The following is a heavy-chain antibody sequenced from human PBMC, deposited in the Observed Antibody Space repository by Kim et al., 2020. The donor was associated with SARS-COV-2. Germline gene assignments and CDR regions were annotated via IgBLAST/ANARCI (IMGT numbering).Heavy chain of an antibody. D-gene: IGHD3-10*01. CDR1: GYRSSNYG. CDR2: ISVYNDQT. CDR3: VREGNYYGSGTYRPPSYYGMDV. J-gene: IGHJ6*02. V-gene: IGHV1-18*01. Sequence: ASVKVSCKVSGYRSSNYGVSWVRQVPGQGLEWMGWISVYNDQTKYARRFQGRVTMTTDTSTRTVDMQLRGLRLDDTAVYYCVREGNYYGSGTYRPPSYYGMDVWGQGTTVIVSS.